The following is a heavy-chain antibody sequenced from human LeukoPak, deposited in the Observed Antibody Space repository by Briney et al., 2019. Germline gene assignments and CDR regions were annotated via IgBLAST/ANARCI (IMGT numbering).Heavy chain of an antibody. Sequence: GESLKISCQGSGYSFTSYWIGWVRQMPGRGLEWMGMIYPGDSVTTYSPSFQGQVTISADGSISTTYLQWSGLKASDTAMYYCARRVAAGNWFDPWGQGTLVTVSS. CDR2: IYPGDSVT. V-gene: IGHV5-51*01. D-gene: IGHD6-25*01. CDR1: GYSFTSYW. CDR3: ARRVAAGNWFDP. J-gene: IGHJ5*02.